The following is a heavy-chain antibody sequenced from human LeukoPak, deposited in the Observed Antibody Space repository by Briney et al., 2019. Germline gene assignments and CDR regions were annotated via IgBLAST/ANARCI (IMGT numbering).Heavy chain of an antibody. Sequence: SETLSLTRTVSGGSISSSSYYWGWIRQPPGKGLEWIGSIYYSGSTYYNPSLKSRVTISVDTSKNQFSLKLSSVTAADTAVYYCARHPDGVAGVYFDYWGQGTLVTVSS. CDR3: ARHPDGVAGVYFDY. CDR2: IYYSGST. J-gene: IGHJ4*02. V-gene: IGHV4-39*01. D-gene: IGHD6-19*01. CDR1: GGSISSSSYY.